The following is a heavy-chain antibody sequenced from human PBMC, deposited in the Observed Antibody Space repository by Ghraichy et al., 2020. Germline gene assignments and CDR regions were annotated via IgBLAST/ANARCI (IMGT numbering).Heavy chain of an antibody. CDR2: ITSSSRTI. V-gene: IGHV3-48*02. CDR3: ARGSTVVRFFYYDGMDV. J-gene: IGHJ6*02. CDR1: GFTFSAYS. Sequence: GGSLRLSCGGSGFTFSAYSMNWVRQSPGRGLEWVSYITSSSRTISYADSVKGRFTISRDNAQNSLYLQMNSLRDEDTAVYYCARGSTVVRFFYYDGMDVWGQGTTVTVSS. D-gene: IGHD4-23*01.